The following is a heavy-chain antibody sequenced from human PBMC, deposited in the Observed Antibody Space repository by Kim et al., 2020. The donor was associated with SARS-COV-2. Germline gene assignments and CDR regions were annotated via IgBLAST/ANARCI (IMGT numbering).Heavy chain of an antibody. CDR3: ARGEVAGTFIVGYFDY. Sequence: SVKVSCKASGGTFSSYAISWVRQAPGQGLEWMGGIIPIFGTANYAQKFQDRVTITADESTSTAYMELSSLRSEDTAVYYCARGEVAGTFIVGYFDYWGQGTLVTVSS. CDR1: GGTFSSYA. CDR2: IIPIFGTA. D-gene: IGHD6-19*01. V-gene: IGHV1-69*13. J-gene: IGHJ4*02.